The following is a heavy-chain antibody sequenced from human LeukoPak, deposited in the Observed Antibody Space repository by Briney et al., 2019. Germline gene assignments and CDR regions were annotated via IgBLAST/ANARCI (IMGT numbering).Heavy chain of an antibody. CDR2: ISYDGSNK. CDR1: GFTFSSYG. CDR3: AKDKAVSRYYYYGMDV. D-gene: IGHD6-19*01. V-gene: IGHV3-30*18. Sequence: PGGSLRLSCAASGFTFSSYGMHWVRQAPGKGLEWVAVISYDGSNKYYADSVKGRFTISRDNAKNSLYLQMNSLRAEDTALYYCAKDKAVSRYYYYGMDVWGQGTTVTVSS. J-gene: IGHJ6*02.